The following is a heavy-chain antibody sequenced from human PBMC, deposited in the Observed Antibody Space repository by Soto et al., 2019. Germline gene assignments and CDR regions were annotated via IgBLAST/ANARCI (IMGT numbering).Heavy chain of an antibody. Sequence: GGSLRLSCAASGFTFSSYGMHWVRQAPGKGLEWVAVIWYDGSNKYYADSVKGRFTISIDNSKNTLYLQMNGLRAEDTAVYYCARVVYFAWLNYFWGQGTLVTVSS. CDR1: GFTFSSYG. D-gene: IGHD3-9*01. J-gene: IGHJ4*02. CDR3: ARVVYFAWLNYF. CDR2: IWYDGSNK. V-gene: IGHV3-33*01.